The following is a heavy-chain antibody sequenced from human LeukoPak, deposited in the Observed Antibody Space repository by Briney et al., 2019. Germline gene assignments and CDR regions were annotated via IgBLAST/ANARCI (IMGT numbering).Heavy chain of an antibody. CDR2: INPNSGGT. Sequence: ASVKVSCKASGYTFTGYYMHWVRQAPGQGLEWMGRINPNSGGTNYAQKFQGRVTMTRDTSISTAYMELSRLRSDDTAVYYCARGTYCTNGVCYLGYWGQGTLVTVSS. J-gene: IGHJ4*02. CDR3: ARGTYCTNGVCYLGY. CDR1: GYTFTGYY. D-gene: IGHD2-8*01. V-gene: IGHV1-2*06.